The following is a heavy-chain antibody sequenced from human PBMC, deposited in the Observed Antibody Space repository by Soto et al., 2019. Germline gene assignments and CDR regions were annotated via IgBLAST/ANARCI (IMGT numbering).Heavy chain of an antibody. Sequence: ASVKVSCKASGYSFTSLDINWVRQTAGQGLEWMGWMEPSSGKTGYAQKFHDRVTMTGDTSINTAYMELTTLTSDDTAFYYCARGVTAGVDYWGQGTLVTVSS. CDR1: GYSFTSLD. CDR2: MEPSSGKT. CDR3: ARGVTAGVDY. V-gene: IGHV1-8*01. D-gene: IGHD1-26*01. J-gene: IGHJ4*02.